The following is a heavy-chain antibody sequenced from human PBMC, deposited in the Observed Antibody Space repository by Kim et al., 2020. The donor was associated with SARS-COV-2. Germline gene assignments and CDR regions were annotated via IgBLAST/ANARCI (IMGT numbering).Heavy chain of an antibody. V-gene: IGHV1-46*01. CDR3: ARDLRVGATSDGMDV. D-gene: IGHD1-26*01. Sequence: ASVKVSCKASGYTFTSYYMHWVRQAPGQGLEWMGIINPSGGSTSYAQKFQGRVTMTRDTSTSTVYMELSSLRSEDTAVYYGARDLRVGATSDGMDVWGQGTTVTVSS. J-gene: IGHJ6*02. CDR2: INPSGGST. CDR1: GYTFTSYY.